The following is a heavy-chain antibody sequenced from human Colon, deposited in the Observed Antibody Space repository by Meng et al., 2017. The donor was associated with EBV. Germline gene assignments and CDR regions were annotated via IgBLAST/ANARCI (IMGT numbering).Heavy chain of an antibody. J-gene: IGHJ4*02. D-gene: IGHD1-26*01. CDR2: ISGSGGST. Sequence: EEQLLGVGGGLVQPVGPLCLSCAASGFTFSGYANSLGRQAPGKGLEWVSAISGSGGSTYYAESVKSRLTISRDNSKNTLFLQMNSLRAEDTAVYYCAKGGASCCFDSWGQGILVTVSS. CDR3: AKGGASCCFDS. V-gene: IGHV3-23*01. CDR1: GFTFSGYA.